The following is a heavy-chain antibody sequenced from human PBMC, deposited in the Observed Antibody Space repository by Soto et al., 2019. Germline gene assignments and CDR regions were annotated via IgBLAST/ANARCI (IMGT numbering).Heavy chain of an antibody. D-gene: IGHD6-6*01. CDR3: ARKGSPFDLSWLDP. CDR2: MIPIFGTA. J-gene: IGHJ5*02. V-gene: IGHV1-69*13. CDR1: RGRIKCYS. Sequence: GFSEEVSYKDCRGRIKCYSMRWLRQDPGQGREWMGGMIPIFGTANYAQKLQSRVTITADESTRTAYMELSSLRSEDTAVYYCARKGSPFDLSWLDPWGHGTLVTVSS.